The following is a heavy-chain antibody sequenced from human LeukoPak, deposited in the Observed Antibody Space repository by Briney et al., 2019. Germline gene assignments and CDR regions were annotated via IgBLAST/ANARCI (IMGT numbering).Heavy chain of an antibody. CDR1: GFTVSSNY. D-gene: IGHD1-1*01. V-gene: IGHV3-53*05. CDR2: IYSGGST. CDR3: AKSLLTTATGTGRAFDI. J-gene: IGHJ3*02. Sequence: PGGSLRLSCAASGFTVSSNYMSWVRQAPGKGLEWVSVIYSGGSTYYADSVKGRFTISRDNSKNTLYLKMDSLRAEDTAVYYCAKSLLTTATGTGRAFDIWGQGTMVTVSS.